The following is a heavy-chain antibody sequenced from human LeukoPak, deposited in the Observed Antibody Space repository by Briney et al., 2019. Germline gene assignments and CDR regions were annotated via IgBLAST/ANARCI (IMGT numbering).Heavy chain of an antibody. CDR2: ISSSSSTI. V-gene: IGHV3-48*04. CDR3: ARDNWGPDY. CDR1: GFTFSTYS. J-gene: IGHJ4*02. Sequence: GGSLRLSCAASGFTFSTYSMKWVRQAPGKGLEWVSYISSSSSTIYYADSVRGRFTISRDNAKNSLYLQMNSLRAEDTAAYYCARDNWGPDYWGQGTLVTVSS. D-gene: IGHD7-27*01.